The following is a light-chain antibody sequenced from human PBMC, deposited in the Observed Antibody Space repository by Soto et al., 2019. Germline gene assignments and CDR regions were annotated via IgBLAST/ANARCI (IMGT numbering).Light chain of an antibody. V-gene: IGKV3-15*01. Sequence: EIVMTQSPATLSVSPGERATLSCRASQSVSSNLAWYQHKPGQAPRLLIYVASTRATGIPARFSGSGSGTEFTLTISSLQSEDFAVYYCQQYNNRPPLTFGGGTKVEIK. CDR2: VAS. CDR3: QQYNNRPPLT. J-gene: IGKJ4*01. CDR1: QSVSSN.